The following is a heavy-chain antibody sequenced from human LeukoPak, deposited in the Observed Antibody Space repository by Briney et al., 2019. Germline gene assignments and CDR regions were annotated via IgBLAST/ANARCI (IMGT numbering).Heavy chain of an antibody. CDR3: ARGKGYYDSSGYGDY. CDR1: GGSFSDYY. J-gene: IGHJ4*02. Sequence: SETLSLTCAVYGGSFSDYYWSWIRQPPGKGLEWIGEINHSGSTNYNSSLKSRVTISVDTSKNQFSLKLSSVTAADTAVYYCARGKGYYDSSGYGDYWGQGTLVTVSS. V-gene: IGHV4-34*01. CDR2: INHSGST. D-gene: IGHD3-22*01.